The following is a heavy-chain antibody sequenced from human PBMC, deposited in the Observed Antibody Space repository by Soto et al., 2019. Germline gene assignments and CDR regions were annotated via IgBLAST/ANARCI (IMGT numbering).Heavy chain of an antibody. D-gene: IGHD6-6*01. CDR1: SDSMNSGGYY. Sequence: SETLSLTCSVSSDSMNSGGYYWSWIRQHPGKGLEWIGYIYSNGDTYYNPSLKSRVTISVDTSKNQFSLNLTSVTAADTAVYYCARRGGSSSGYYYYAMDVWGQGTTVT. V-gene: IGHV4-31*03. CDR2: IYSNGDT. CDR3: ARRGGSSSGYYYYAMDV. J-gene: IGHJ6*02.